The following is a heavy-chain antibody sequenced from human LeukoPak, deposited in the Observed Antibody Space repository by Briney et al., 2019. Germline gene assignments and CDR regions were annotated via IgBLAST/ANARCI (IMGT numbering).Heavy chain of an antibody. J-gene: IGHJ4*02. D-gene: IGHD3-3*01. CDR3: TRGAGVAQGVDY. CDR2: IRSKAYGGTT. Sequence: PGGSLRLSCAASGFTFSSYAMSWVRQAPGKGLEWVGFIRSKAYGGTTEYAASVKGRFTISRDDSKSIAYLQMNSLKTEDTAVYYCTRGAGVAQGVDYWGQGTLVTVSS. V-gene: IGHV3-49*04. CDR1: GFTFSSYA.